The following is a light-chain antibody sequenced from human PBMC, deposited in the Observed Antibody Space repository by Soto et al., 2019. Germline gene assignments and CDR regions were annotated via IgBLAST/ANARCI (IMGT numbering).Light chain of an antibody. CDR2: GVS. J-gene: IGKJ5*01. CDR1: QSISSN. CDR3: QQYNNWPIT. Sequence: EIVMTHSPATLSVSPCERATLSCRASQSISSNLAWYQQKPGQAPRLLMYGVSNRATGIPARFSGSGSGTEFTLTISSLQSEDFAVYYCQQYNNWPITFGQGTRLEIK. V-gene: IGKV3D-15*01.